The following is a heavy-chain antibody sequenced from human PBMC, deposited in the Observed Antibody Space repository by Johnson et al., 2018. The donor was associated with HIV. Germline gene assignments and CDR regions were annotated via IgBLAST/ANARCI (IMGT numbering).Heavy chain of an antibody. CDR1: GFTFSSYA. J-gene: IGHJ3*02. Sequence: QVQLVESGEGVVQPGRSLRLSCAASGFTFSSYAMHWVRQAPGKGLEWVEVISYDGSNKYYADSVKGRFTISRDNSKNTLYLQMNSLRAEDTAVYYCAKDQGVRRVVVFDDAFDMWGQGTMVTVSS. V-gene: IGHV3-30-3*01. CDR3: AKDQGVRRVVVFDDAFDM. CDR2: ISYDGSNK. D-gene: IGHD2-15*01.